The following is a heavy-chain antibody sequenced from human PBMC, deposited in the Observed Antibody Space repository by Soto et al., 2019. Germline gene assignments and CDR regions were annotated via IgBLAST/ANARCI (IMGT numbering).Heavy chain of an antibody. CDR1: GGSISSGVYY. CDR3: ARSPXYSSSWSNYYYYYGMDV. V-gene: IGHV4-31*03. D-gene: IGHD6-13*01. Sequence: ALSLTCTVSGGSISSGVYYWSWIRQHPGKGLEWIGYIYYSGSTYYNPSLKSRVTISVDTSKNQFSLKLSSVTAADTAVYYCARSPXYSSSWSNYYYYYGMDVWGQGTTVTVSS. J-gene: IGHJ6*02. CDR2: IYYSGST.